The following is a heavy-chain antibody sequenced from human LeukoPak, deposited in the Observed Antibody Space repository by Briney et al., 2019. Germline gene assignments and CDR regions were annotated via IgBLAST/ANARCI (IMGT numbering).Heavy chain of an antibody. V-gene: IGHV4-59*08. Sequence: SETLSLTCPVPGGPNSSYYWICIRQPPGKGLEWIGYIYYSGSTNYNPSLKSRVTISVDTSKNQFSLKLRSVTAADTAVYYCVTLVHGSGSSYFDYWGQGTLVTVSS. CDR3: VTLVHGSGSSYFDY. CDR1: GGPNSSYY. D-gene: IGHD3-10*01. CDR2: IYYSGST. J-gene: IGHJ4*02.